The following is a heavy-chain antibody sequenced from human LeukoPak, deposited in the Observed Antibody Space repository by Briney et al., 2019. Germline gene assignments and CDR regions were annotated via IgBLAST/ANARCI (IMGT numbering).Heavy chain of an antibody. V-gene: IGHV1-2*02. CDR1: GYTFIDYY. CDR2: INPNSGGT. J-gene: IGHJ5*02. Sequence: ASVKVSCKASGYTFIDYYIRWVRQAPGQGLEWMGWINPNSGGTNYAQNFQGRVTMTRDTSIRTVYMELSRLRSDDTAVYYCANTYGSGSYYKGGFDPWGQGTLVTVSS. D-gene: IGHD3-10*01. CDR3: ANTYGSGSYYKGGFDP.